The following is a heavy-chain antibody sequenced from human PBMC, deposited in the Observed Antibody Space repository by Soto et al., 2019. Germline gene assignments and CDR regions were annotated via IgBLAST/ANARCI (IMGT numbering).Heavy chain of an antibody. Sequence: QVQLVQSGAAVRKPGSSVKVSCKASGGTFTKYAITWVRQAPRQGLEWMGGIVPLPGTTNYAQKFRGRVTMSGYAPTSPGYLEMSSRRSEDPAVYSCATVGGGLGGSSGGPDDAFDGWGQGPMVIVS. CDR2: IVPLPGTT. D-gene: IGHD3-22*01. J-gene: IGHJ3*01. CDR3: ATVGGGLGGSSGGPDDAFDG. CDR1: GGTFTKYA. V-gene: IGHV1-69*01.